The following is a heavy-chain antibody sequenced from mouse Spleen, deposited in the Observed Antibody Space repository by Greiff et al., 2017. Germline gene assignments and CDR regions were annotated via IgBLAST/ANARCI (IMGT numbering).Heavy chain of an antibody. Sequence: VQLQQSGAELAKPGASVKMSCKASGYTFTSYWMHWVKQRPGQGLEWIGYINPSTGYTEYNQKFKDKATLTADKSSSTAYIQLSSLTSEDSAVYYCARGGLGYFDVWGAGTTVTVSS. J-gene: IGHJ1*01. V-gene: IGHV1-7*01. CDR3: ARGGLGYFDV. CDR2: INPSTGYT. CDR1: GYTFTSYW. D-gene: IGHD3-1*01.